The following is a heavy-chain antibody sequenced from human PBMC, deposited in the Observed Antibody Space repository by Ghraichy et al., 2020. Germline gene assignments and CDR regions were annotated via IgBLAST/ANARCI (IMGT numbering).Heavy chain of an antibody. J-gene: IGHJ4*02. D-gene: IGHD4-11*01. Sequence: SETLSLTCTVSGGSISSGGYYWTWIRHHPGEGLEWIGCIYYSGDTYYNPSLKSRVTISVDKTKNEFSLKLSSVTAADSAVYYCARDPDYTGVGYWGQGTLVTVSS. CDR2: IYYSGDT. CDR3: ARDPDYTGVGY. CDR1: GGSISSGGYY. V-gene: IGHV4-31*03.